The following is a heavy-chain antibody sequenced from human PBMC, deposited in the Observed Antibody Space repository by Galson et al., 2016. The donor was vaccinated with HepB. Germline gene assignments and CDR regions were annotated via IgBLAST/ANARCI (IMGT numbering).Heavy chain of an antibody. Sequence: SLRLSCAGSGFSVSNVYMNWVRQSPGKGLEWVSVVYSDGTTYYADSVKGRFAISRDNAKNTLYLQMNSLRAEDTAIYYCARDLSGYYYGLDIWGQGTTVTVS. V-gene: IGHV3-53*01. CDR3: ARDLSGYYYGLDI. CDR1: GFSVSNVY. D-gene: IGHD1-26*01. CDR2: VYSDGTT. J-gene: IGHJ6*02.